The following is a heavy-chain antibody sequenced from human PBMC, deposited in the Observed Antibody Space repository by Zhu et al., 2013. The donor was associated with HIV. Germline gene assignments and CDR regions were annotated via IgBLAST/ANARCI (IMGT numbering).Heavy chain of an antibody. CDR1: GDSISNGGFY. CDR2: SITLGVP. V-gene: IGHV4-31*02. D-gene: IGHD3-22*01. CDR3: ARVAAGLTMIVHGFDS. Sequence: QVQLQDRARTGRSLHRPLSLTCTVSGDSISNGGFYWTWIRQRPEWVRSGLGTSITLGVPTIPVPKNRLTISVDTSKNHFSLKLTSVTAADTAIYYCARVAAGLTMIVHGFDSWAREPWSPSPQ. J-gene: IGHJ4*02.